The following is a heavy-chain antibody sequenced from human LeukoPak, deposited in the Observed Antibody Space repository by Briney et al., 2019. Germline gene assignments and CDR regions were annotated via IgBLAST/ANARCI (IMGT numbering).Heavy chain of an antibody. J-gene: IGHJ4*02. CDR2: INPSGGST. D-gene: IGHD3-22*01. Sequence: ASVKVSCKASGYTFTSYYMHWVRQAPGQGLEWMGIINPSGGSTNYAQKFQGRVTMTRDTSTSTVYMELSSLRSEDTAVYYCARDDNSGCFYGAGGYWGQGTLVTVSS. CDR3: ARDDNSGCFYGAGGY. CDR1: GYTFTSYY. V-gene: IGHV1-46*01.